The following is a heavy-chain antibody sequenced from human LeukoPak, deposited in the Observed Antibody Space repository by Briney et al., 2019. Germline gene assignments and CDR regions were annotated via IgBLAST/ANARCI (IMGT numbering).Heavy chain of an antibody. CDR3: ARGDGSGNFGESFGY. V-gene: IGHV4-34*01. D-gene: IGHD3-10*01. CDR1: GGSFSGYY. J-gene: IGHJ4*02. CDR2: INHSGST. Sequence: PSETLSLTCAVYGGSFSGYYWSWIRQPPGKGLEWIGEINHSGSTNYNPSLKSRVTISVDTSKNQFSLKLSSVTAADTAVYYCARGDGSGNFGESFGYWGQGTLVTVSS.